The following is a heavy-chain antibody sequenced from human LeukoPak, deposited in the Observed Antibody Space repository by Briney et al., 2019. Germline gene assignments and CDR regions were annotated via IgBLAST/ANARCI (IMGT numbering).Heavy chain of an antibody. V-gene: IGHV3-30-3*01. CDR2: ISYDGSNK. CDR1: GFTFSSYA. Sequence: GGSLRLSCAASGFTFSSYAMHWVRQAPGKGLEWVAVISYDGSNKYYADSVKGRFTISRDNSKNTLYLQMNSLRAEDTAVYYCARVHAEQQLAQDYYHYGMDVWGQGTTVTVSS. D-gene: IGHD6-13*01. CDR3: ARVHAEQQLAQDYYHYGMDV. J-gene: IGHJ6*02.